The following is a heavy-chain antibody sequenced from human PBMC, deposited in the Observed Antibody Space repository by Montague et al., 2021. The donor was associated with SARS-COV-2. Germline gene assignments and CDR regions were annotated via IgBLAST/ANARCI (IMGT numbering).Heavy chain of an antibody. D-gene: IGHD6-6*01. V-gene: IGHV4-39*02. CDR1: GGSIVTGDYY. CDR3: VREYTGSSQAS. J-gene: IGHJ5*02. CDR2: IFHSGTT. Sequence: SKTLSLTCSVSGGSIVTGDYYWAWSRQPPGKGLEWIGSIFHSGTTYYAPSLRGRVTISVDTSKNQFSLELNSVTAADTAFYYCVREYTGSSQASWGQGTLVTVSS.